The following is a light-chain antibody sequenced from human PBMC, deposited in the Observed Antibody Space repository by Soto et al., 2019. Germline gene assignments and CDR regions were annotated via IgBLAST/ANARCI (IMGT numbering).Light chain of an antibody. CDR3: QSYDSSLSAVV. Sequence: QSVLTQPPSVSGAPGQRVTISCTGSSSNIGAGYDVHWYQQLPGTAPKVLIYGNSHRPSGVPDRFSASTSGTSVSLAITGLQAADEADYYCQSYDSSLSAVVFGGGTKVTVL. V-gene: IGLV1-40*01. J-gene: IGLJ2*01. CDR1: SSNIGAGYD. CDR2: GNS.